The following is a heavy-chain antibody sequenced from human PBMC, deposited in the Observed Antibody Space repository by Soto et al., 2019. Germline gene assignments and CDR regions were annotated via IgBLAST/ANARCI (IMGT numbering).Heavy chain of an antibody. D-gene: IGHD3-22*01. CDR2: IDPSDSQT. CDR3: ARQIYDSDTGPNFQYYFDS. V-gene: IGHV5-10-1*01. Sequence: GESLKISCKGSGYSFAGYWITWVRQKPGKGLEWMGRIDPSDSQTYYSTSFRGHVTISVTKSITTVFLQWSSLRAADTAMYYCARQIYDSDTGPNFQYYFDSWGQGTPVTVSS. CDR1: GYSFAGYW. J-gene: IGHJ4*02.